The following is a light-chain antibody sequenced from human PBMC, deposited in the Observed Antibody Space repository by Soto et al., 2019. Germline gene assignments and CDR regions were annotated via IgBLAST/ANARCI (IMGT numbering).Light chain of an antibody. CDR3: TQSYRTPRT. J-gene: IGKJ1*01. Sequence: PSSLSASVGDRVTITCRASQSISDYLNWYQQKPGKAPKLLIYTASSLHSGVPSRFSGSGSGTDFTLTISSLQPEDFAAYYCTQSYRTPRTFGQGTKLDIK. CDR2: TAS. CDR1: QSISDY. V-gene: IGKV1-39*01.